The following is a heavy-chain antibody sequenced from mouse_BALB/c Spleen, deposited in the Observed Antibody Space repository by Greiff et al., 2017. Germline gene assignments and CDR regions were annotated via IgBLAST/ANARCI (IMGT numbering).Heavy chain of an antibody. CDR3: ARGLGYLYAMDY. CDR1: GYSFTSYW. Sequence: QVQLKQSGPQLVRPGASVKISCKASGYSFTSYWMHWVKQRPGQGLEWIGMIDPSDSETRLNQKFKDKATLTVDKSSSTAYMQLSSPTSEDSAVYYCARGLGYLYAMDYWGQGTSVTVSS. J-gene: IGHJ4*01. D-gene: IGHD5-1*01. V-gene: IGHV1S126*01. CDR2: IDPSDSET.